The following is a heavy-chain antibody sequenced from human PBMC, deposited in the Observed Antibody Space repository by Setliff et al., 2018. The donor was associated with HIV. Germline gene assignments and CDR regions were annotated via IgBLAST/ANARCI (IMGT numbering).Heavy chain of an antibody. Sequence: SVKVSCKASGDNFNNVAFNWVRQAPGQGLEWMGEILPIFGATDYAQKFQGRLTLTAVQSENSVYMELSCLRSDDTAVYYCTNRGGSGTNVGNWFDPWGQGTLVTVSS. D-gene: IGHD3-10*01. J-gene: IGHJ5*02. CDR2: ILPIFGAT. CDR1: GDNFNNVA. V-gene: IGHV1-69*13. CDR3: TNRGGSGTNVGNWFDP.